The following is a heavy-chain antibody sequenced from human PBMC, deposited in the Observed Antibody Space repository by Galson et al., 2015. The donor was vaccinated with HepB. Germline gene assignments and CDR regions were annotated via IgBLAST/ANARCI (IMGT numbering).Heavy chain of an antibody. D-gene: IGHD5-24*01. CDR3: AKDRVRDGRWSYDY. J-gene: IGHJ4*02. V-gene: IGHV3-64*01. Sequence: SLRLSCAASGFTFSNYDFHWVRQAPGKGLDYVSSISSNGGDTYYANSVNGRFTISRDNSKNTLYLQMGSLRAEDTAIYYCAKDRVRDGRWSYDYWGQGTLVTVSS. CDR2: ISSNGGDT. CDR1: GFTFSNYD.